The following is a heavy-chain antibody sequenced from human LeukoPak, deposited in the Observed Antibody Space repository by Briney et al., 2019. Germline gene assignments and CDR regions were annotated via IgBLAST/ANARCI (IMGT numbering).Heavy chain of an antibody. J-gene: IGHJ3*02. CDR3: ARDEAIFCRI. Sequence: ASVKVSCKAFRYTFTDNYIHWVRQAPGQGLEWMGWINTNTGNPTYAQGFTGRFVFSLDTSVSTAYLQISSLKAEDTAVYYCARDEAIFCRIWGQGTMVTVSS. D-gene: IGHD3-9*01. V-gene: IGHV7-4-1*02. CDR2: INTNTGNP. CDR1: RYTFTDNY.